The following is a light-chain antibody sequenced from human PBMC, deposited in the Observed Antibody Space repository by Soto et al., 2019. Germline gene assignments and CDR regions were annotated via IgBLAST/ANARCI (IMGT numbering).Light chain of an antibody. Sequence: DIQVTQSPSTLSASVGDRVTITCRASQTISSWLAWYQQKPGMAPKLLIYKASTLQSGVPSRFSGSGSGTEFTLTSSSLQPDDFATYYCQQYSRCSTFCQGTKVELK. CDR2: KAS. V-gene: IGKV1-5*03. J-gene: IGKJ1*01. CDR1: QTISSW. CDR3: QQYSRCST.